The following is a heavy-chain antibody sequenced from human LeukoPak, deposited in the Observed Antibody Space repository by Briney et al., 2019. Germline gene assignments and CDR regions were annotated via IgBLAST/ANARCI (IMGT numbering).Heavy chain of an antibody. Sequence: SETLSLTCTVSGGSISSYYWSWIRQPPGKGLEWIGYIYYSGSTNYNPSLKSRVTISVDTSKNQCSLKLSSVTAADTAVYYCARGSIVGASPVDYWGQGTLVTVSS. CDR3: ARGSIVGASPVDY. CDR2: IYYSGST. J-gene: IGHJ4*02. V-gene: IGHV4-59*01. CDR1: GGSISSYY. D-gene: IGHD1-26*01.